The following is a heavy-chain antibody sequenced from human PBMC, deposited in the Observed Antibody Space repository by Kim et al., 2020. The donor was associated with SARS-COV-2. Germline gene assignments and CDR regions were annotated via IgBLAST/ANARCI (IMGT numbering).Heavy chain of an antibody. Sequence: ANSAKGRITIYREESENTLYLRMNSLRAEDTAIYYCAKDYYGSCTGYEDYWGQGTLVTVSS. J-gene: IGHJ4*02. CDR3: AKDYYGSCTGYEDY. V-gene: IGHV3-23*01. D-gene: IGHD1-26*01.